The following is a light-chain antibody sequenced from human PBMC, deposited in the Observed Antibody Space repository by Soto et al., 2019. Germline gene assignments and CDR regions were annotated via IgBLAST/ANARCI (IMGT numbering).Light chain of an antibody. CDR1: QSLSSRS. CDR3: QQYDSSQDFP. Sequence: EIVLTQSPGTLSLSPGESATLSCRASQSLSSRSLAWYQQKPGQAPRLLIYDSSTRVTGIPDRFSGSGSGTDFTLSISRLEPEDFAVYYCQQYDSSQDFPFGPGTKVDI. V-gene: IGKV3-20*01. J-gene: IGKJ3*01. CDR2: DSS.